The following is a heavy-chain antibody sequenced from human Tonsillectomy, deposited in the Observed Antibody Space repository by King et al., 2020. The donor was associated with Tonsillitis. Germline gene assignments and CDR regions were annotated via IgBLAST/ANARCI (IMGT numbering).Heavy chain of an antibody. CDR2: IYPVDSDT. Sequence: QLVQSGAEVKKPGESLKISCKGSGYSFTSYWIGWVRQMPGKTLEWMGLIYPVDSDTRYSPSFQGQVTISADKAISTAYLQWCSLKASDTAMYYCARSRGSSWANFDYWGQGTLVTVSS. CDR1: GYSFTSYW. J-gene: IGHJ4*02. V-gene: IGHV5-51*01. CDR3: ARSRGSSWANFDY. D-gene: IGHD6-13*01.